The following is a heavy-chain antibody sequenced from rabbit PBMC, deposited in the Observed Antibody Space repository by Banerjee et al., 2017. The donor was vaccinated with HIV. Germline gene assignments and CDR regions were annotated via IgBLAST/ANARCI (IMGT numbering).Heavy chain of an antibody. J-gene: IGHJ4*01. D-gene: IGHD8-1*01. Sequence: QSLEESGGDLVKPGGSLTLSCKTSGFDFSSYAMGWVRQAPGKGLEWIACIHTGSGSAYYASWVNGRFTISKTSSTTVTLQMTSLTAADTATYFCARDVRVGIRYFDLWGPGTLVTVS. CDR2: IHTGSGSA. CDR1: GFDFSSYA. CDR3: ARDVRVGIRYFDL. V-gene: IGHV1S40*01.